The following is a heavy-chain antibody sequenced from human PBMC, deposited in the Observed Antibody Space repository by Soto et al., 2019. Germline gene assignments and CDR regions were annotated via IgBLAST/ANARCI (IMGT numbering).Heavy chain of an antibody. D-gene: IGHD4-17*01. CDR1: GGSISSYY. CDR3: APARYGDYVRYFDY. V-gene: IGHV4-59*01. CDR2: IYYSGST. J-gene: IGHJ4*02. Sequence: XATLSLTFTVSGGSISSYYWSWIRQPPGKGLEWIGYIYYSGSTNYNPSLKSRVTISVDTSKNQFSLKLSPVTAADTAVHYCAPARYGDYVRYFDYWGQGTLVTVSS.